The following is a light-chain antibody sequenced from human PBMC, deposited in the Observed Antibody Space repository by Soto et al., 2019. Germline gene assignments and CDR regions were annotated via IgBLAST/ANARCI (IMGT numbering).Light chain of an antibody. Sequence: EIVVTQSPGTLSLSPGERATLSCRASQSVSSSYLAWYQQKPGQAPRLLIYGASSKATGIPDRFSGSGSGTDFTLTISRLEPEDFAVYYWQQDGSSPSLTFGGGTKVEIK. CDR3: QQDGSSPSLT. CDR2: GAS. V-gene: IGKV3-20*01. CDR1: QSVSSSY. J-gene: IGKJ4*01.